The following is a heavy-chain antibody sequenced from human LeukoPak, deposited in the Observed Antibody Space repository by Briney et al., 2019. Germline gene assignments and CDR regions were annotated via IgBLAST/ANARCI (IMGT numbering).Heavy chain of an antibody. D-gene: IGHD3-10*01. CDR1: GITFNTYA. J-gene: IGHJ4*02. V-gene: IGHV3-23*01. CDR2: ISGSGGST. CDR3: AKEASMVFSY. Sequence: PGGSLRLSCAASGITFNTYAMHWVRQAPGKGLEWVSAISGSGGSTYYADSVKGRFTISRDNSKNTLYLQMNSLRAGDTAVYYCAKEASMVFSYWGQGTLVTVSS.